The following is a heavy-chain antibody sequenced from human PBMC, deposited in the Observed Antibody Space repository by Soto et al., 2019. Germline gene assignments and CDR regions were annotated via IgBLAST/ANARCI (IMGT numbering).Heavy chain of an antibody. J-gene: IGHJ4*02. V-gene: IGHV1-2*02. Sequence: ASVKVSCKASGYTFTGYDVQWVRQAPGQGLEWMGWINANGGATRYAQKFQGRVAMTRDTSTTTAYMDLSSLRSDDTAVYYCARGCWIASGCEEGLDFWGQGTMVTVSS. CDR3: ARGCWIASGCEEGLDF. D-gene: IGHD5-12*01. CDR2: INANGGAT. CDR1: GYTFTGYD.